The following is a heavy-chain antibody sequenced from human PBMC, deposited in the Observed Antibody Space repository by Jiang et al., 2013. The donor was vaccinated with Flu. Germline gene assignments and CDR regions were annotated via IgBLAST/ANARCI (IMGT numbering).Heavy chain of an antibody. CDR1: GFTFSSYS. J-gene: IGHJ4*02. CDR3: AKGSGEYQLLLFDY. Sequence: RLSCAASGFTFSSYSMNWVRQAPGKGLEWVSSISSSSSYIYYADSVKGRFTISRDNAKNSLYLQMNSLRAEDTAVYYCAKGSGEYQLLLFDYWGQGTLVTVSS. CDR2: ISSSSSYI. D-gene: IGHD2-2*01. V-gene: IGHV3-21*01.